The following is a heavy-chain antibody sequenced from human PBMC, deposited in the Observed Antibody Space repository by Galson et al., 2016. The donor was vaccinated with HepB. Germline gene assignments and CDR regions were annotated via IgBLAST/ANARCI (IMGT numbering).Heavy chain of an antibody. Sequence: SETLSLTCAVYGGSFSDSYWTWIRQSPGKGLGWIGEINHSGSTKYNPSLKSRVTMSVDTSKNQFSLKLTSLTAADTAVYYCARPGYSSSWYFDFWGHGNVVTVSS. D-gene: IGHD6-13*01. CDR1: GGSFSDSY. V-gene: IGHV4-34*01. J-gene: IGHJ4*01. CDR2: INHSGST. CDR3: ARPGYSSSWYFDF.